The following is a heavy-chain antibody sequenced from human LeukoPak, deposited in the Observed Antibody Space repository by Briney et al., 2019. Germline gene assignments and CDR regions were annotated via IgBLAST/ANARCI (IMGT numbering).Heavy chain of an antibody. Sequence: GGSLRLSCAASGFTFEDYGLSWVRQTPGKGLEWVSAISGSGGSTYYADSVKGRFTISRDNAKNSLYLQMNSLRAEDTAVYYCAREGSGGVDYWGQGTLVTVSS. CDR1: GFTFEDYG. CDR3: AREGSGGVDY. D-gene: IGHD6-19*01. J-gene: IGHJ4*02. CDR2: ISGSGGST. V-gene: IGHV3-20*04.